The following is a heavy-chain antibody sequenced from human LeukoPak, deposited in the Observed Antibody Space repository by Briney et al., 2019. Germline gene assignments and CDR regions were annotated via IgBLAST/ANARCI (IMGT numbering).Heavy chain of an antibody. Sequence: LPGGSLRLSCAASGFTFSSYAMSWVRQAPGKGLEWVSAISCSGGSTYYADSVKGRFTISRDNSKNTLYLQMNSLRAEDTAVYYCAREGIYGDYDYYYYGMDVWGQGTTVTVSS. V-gene: IGHV3-23*01. CDR2: ISCSGGST. CDR1: GFTFSSYA. J-gene: IGHJ6*02. D-gene: IGHD4-17*01. CDR3: AREGIYGDYDYYYYGMDV.